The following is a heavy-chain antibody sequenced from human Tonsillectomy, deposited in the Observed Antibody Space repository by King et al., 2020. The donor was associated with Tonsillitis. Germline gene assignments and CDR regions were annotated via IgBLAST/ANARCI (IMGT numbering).Heavy chain of an antibody. J-gene: IGHJ4*02. V-gene: IGHV3-49*03. CDR1: GFRFGDYD. D-gene: IGHD6-13*01. CDR2: IRRKTYGAPA. Sequence: VQLVESGGGLVQPGRSLRLSCATSGFRFGDYDMGWSRQAPWKGLEWVGFIRRKTYGAPAEYSASVRGRFTISRDDSRSIVQLQMNSLKTDDTATYYCSREAYSASWFYWGPGTLVTVSS. CDR3: SREAYSASWFY.